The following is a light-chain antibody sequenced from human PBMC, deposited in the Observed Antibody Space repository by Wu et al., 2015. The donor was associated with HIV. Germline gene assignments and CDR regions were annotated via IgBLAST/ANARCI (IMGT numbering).Light chain of an antibody. J-gene: IGKJ4*01. Sequence: EIVMTQSPATLSVSPGERATLSCRASQSVSSNLAWYKQKPGQAPRLLIYGASTRATGIPAKFSGSGFRTEFTLTISSPQSEDFAVYYCQQYDNWPFTFGGGTKGGDQT. CDR1: QSVSSN. CDR3: QQYDNWPFT. V-gene: IGKV3-15*01. CDR2: GAS.